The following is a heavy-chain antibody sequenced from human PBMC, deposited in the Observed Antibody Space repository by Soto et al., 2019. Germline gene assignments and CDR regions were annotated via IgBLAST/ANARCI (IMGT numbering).Heavy chain of an antibody. J-gene: IGHJ5*02. CDR3: AKEVSDYGCFDP. CDR2: ISWNRGSI. V-gene: IGHV3-9*01. D-gene: IGHD4-17*01. CDR1: GFTFDDYA. Sequence: EVQLVESGGGLVQPGRSLRLSCAASGFTFDDYAMHWVRQARGKGLEWVSGISWNRGSIGYADSVKGLFTISRDNANNSLYLQMNSLRAEDTALYYCAKEVSDYGCFDPWGQGTLVTVSS.